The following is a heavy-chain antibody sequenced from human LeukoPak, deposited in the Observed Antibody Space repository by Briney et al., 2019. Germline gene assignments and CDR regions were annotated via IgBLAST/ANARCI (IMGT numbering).Heavy chain of an antibody. CDR2: IDWNGGST. D-gene: IGHD3-3*01. J-gene: IGHJ4*02. Sequence: GGSLRLSCAASGFTFDDYGMSWVRQAPGKGLEWVSGIDWNGGSTGYADSVKGRFTISRDNAKNSLYLQMNSLRAEDTALYYCARDRGTYYDFWSGYPDYWGQGTLVTVSS. V-gene: IGHV3-20*04. CDR3: ARDRGTYYDFWSGYPDY. CDR1: GFTFDDYG.